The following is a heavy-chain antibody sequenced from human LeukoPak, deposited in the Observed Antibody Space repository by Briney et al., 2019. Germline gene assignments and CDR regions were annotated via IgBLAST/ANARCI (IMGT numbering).Heavy chain of an antibody. V-gene: IGHV4-34*01. J-gene: IGHJ5*02. CDR2: INHSGST. Sequence: SGTLSLTCAVYGGSFSGYYWSWIRQPPGKGLEWIGEINHSGSTNYNPSLKSRVTISVDTSKNQFSLKLSSVTAADTAVYYCARGQPQRIAAAARGWFDPWGQGTLVTVSS. D-gene: IGHD6-13*01. CDR3: ARGQPQRIAAAARGWFDP. CDR1: GGSFSGYY.